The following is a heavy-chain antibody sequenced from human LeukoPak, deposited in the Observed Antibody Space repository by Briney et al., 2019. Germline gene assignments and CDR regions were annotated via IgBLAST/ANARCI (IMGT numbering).Heavy chain of an antibody. V-gene: IGHV4-4*07. CDR1: GAYMSNYY. D-gene: IGHD3-22*01. J-gene: IGHJ3*01. CDR2: LHASEST. CDR3: ASLSSGAGFDV. Sequence: PSETLSLTCSVSGAYMSNYYWTWVRQSAAQGLEWIGRLHASESTIYNPSLKSRVTMSLETSKDQLSLTLTSVTAADSAMYYCASLSSGAGFDVWGQGTVVTVSS.